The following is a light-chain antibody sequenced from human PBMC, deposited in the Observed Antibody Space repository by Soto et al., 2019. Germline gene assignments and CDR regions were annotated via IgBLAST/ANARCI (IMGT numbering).Light chain of an antibody. J-gene: IGLJ2*01. CDR1: RSDIGSNY. CDR2: RND. Sequence: QSVLTQPPSASGTPGQRVTISCSGSRSDIGSNYVYWYQHLPGMAPKLLIYRNDQRPSGVPDRISGSRSGTSASLAIIGLRSEDEADYYCASWDDTLSVPIFGRGTKLTVL. CDR3: ASWDDTLSVPI. V-gene: IGLV1-47*01.